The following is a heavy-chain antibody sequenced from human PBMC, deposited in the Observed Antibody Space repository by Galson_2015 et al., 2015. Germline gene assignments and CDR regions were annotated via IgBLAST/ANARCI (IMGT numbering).Heavy chain of an antibody. D-gene: IGHD4-23*01. CDR1: GYTFTTYY. J-gene: IGHJ4*02. CDR2: INPSGGTT. Sequence: SVKVSCKASGYTFTTYYMHWVRQAPGQGLEWMGIINPSGGTTSYAQKLQGRVTLTTDTSTTTVSMDLSSLRSDDTAVYYCARGWGGLGYGGYRAYFVSRGQGTLVTVSS. CDR3: ARGWGGLGYGGYRAYFVS. V-gene: IGHV1-46*01.